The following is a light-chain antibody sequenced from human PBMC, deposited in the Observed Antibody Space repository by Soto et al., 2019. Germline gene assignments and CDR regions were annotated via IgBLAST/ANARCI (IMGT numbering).Light chain of an antibody. Sequence: EIVLTQSPATLSLSPGESATLSCRANQSVSHDLAWYQQQHGQAPRLLIYDTSNRAAGIPARFSVRGSGTDFTLTISSLEPEDFSVYYCQQRSNWPPYTFGQGTKLEIK. CDR2: DTS. V-gene: IGKV3-11*01. J-gene: IGKJ2*01. CDR3: QQRSNWPPYT. CDR1: QSVSHD.